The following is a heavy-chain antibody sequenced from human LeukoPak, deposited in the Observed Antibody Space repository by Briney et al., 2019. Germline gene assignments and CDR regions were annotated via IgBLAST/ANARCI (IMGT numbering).Heavy chain of an antibody. V-gene: IGHV3-23*01. Sequence: GGSLRLSCAASGFNFANHAMSWVRQTAGKGLERVSAISGGGDITYYADSVEGRFTISRDNSKNTLYLQMNSLRAEDTAVYYCAKVDWNSGSYFGAFDIWGQGTMVTVSS. CDR1: GFNFANHA. D-gene: IGHD1-26*01. CDR2: ISGGGDIT. J-gene: IGHJ3*02. CDR3: AKVDWNSGSYFGAFDI.